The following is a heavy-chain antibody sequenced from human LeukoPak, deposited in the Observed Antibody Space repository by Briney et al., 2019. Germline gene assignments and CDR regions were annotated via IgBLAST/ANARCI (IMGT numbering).Heavy chain of an antibody. V-gene: IGHV4-59*11. J-gene: IGHJ4*02. CDR1: GGSISSHY. CDR3: ARSLEIFGVVMPIEYYFDY. Sequence: SETLSLTCTVSGGSISSHYWSWIRQPPGKGLEWIGYIYYSGSTNYNPSLKSRVTISVDTSRNQFSLKLSSVTAADTAVYYCARSLEIFGVVMPIEYYFDYCGQGTLVTVSS. D-gene: IGHD3-3*01. CDR2: IYYSGST.